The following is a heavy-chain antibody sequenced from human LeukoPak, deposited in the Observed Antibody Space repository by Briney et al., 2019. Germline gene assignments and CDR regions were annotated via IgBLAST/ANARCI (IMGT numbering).Heavy chain of an antibody. J-gene: IGHJ4*02. CDR2: IGHDGSNK. CDR1: GFTFNRYG. D-gene: IGHD3-22*01. V-gene: IGHV3-30*02. CDR3: ARDVRIVYYDRSPDY. Sequence: GGSLRLSCAASGFTFNRYGMHWVRQAPGKGLEWVAYIGHDGSNKYYADSVKGRFTISGDSSKNTLYLQMNSLRAEDTAVYYCARDVRIVYYDRSPDYWGQGTLVTVSS.